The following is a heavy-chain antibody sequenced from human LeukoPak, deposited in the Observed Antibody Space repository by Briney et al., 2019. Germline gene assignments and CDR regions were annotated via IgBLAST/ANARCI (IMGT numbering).Heavy chain of an antibody. J-gene: IGHJ5*02. CDR1: GFTFSSYE. Sequence: PGGSLRLSCAASGFTFSSYEMNWVRQAPGKGLEWVSYISSSGSTIYYADSVKGRFTISRDNAKNSLYLQMNSLRAEDTAVYYCARERSSSWSKNWFDPWGQGTLVTVSS. CDR2: ISSSGSTI. V-gene: IGHV3-48*03. D-gene: IGHD6-13*01. CDR3: ARERSSSWSKNWFDP.